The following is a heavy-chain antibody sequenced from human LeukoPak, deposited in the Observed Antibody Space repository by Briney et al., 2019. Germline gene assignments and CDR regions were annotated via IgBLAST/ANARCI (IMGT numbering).Heavy chain of an antibody. CDR3: AREMKYSSSWSHFDY. J-gene: IGHJ4*02. V-gene: IGHV3-30*03. CDR1: GFSVSSYG. CDR2: ISYEGSNK. D-gene: IGHD6-13*01. Sequence: AGGSLRLSCAASGFSVSSYGMHWVRQAPGKGLEWVAVISYEGSNKYYADSVKGRLTISRDDSKNTLHLQMNSLRAEDTAVYYCAREMKYSSSWSHFDYWGQGTLVTVAS.